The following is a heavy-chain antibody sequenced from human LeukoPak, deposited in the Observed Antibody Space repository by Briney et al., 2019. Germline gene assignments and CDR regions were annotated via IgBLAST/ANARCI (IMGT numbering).Heavy chain of an antibody. D-gene: IGHD3-10*01. Sequence: AASVKVSCKASGGTFSSYAISWVRQAPGQGLEWMGGIIPIFGTANYAQRFQGRVTITADESTSTAYMELSSPRSEDTAVYYCARMPFMVRGVIELDYWGQGTLVTVSS. CDR1: GGTFSSYA. CDR2: IIPIFGTA. J-gene: IGHJ4*02. V-gene: IGHV1-69*13. CDR3: ARMPFMVRGVIELDY.